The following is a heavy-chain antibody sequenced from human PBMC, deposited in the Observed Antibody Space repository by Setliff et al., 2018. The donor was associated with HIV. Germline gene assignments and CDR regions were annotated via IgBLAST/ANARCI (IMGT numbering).Heavy chain of an antibody. Sequence: ASVKVSCKASGGTFSDYTVNWVRQAPGQGLEWMGIINPSDGSTSYAQKFQGRVTITTDTSASTAYMELNSLSSEDTAVYYCARHQAPYYGSSGYNPNWYFDLWGRGTLVTVSS. CDR2: INPSDGST. D-gene: IGHD3-22*01. V-gene: IGHV1-46*01. J-gene: IGHJ2*01. CDR3: ARHQAPYYGSSGYNPNWYFDL. CDR1: GGTFSDYT.